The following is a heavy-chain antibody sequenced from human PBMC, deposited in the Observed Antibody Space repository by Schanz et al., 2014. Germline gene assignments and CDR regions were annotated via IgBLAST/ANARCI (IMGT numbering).Heavy chain of an antibody. CDR2: INPNSGTT. CDR3: ARAFGGYDPAGALDY. V-gene: IGHV1-2*04. D-gene: IGHD5-12*01. CDR1: GYTFTSHG. Sequence: QVQLVQSGAEVKKPGASVKVSCKASGYTFTSHGISWVRQAPGQGLEWMGMINPNSGTTNYAQKFQGWVTMTRDTSISTAYMELSRLKSDDTAVYYCARAFGGYDPAGALDYWGQGTLVTVSS. J-gene: IGHJ4*02.